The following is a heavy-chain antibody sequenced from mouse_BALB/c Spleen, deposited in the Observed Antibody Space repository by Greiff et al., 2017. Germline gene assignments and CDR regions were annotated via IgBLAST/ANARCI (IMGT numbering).Heavy chain of an antibody. J-gene: IGHJ2*01. CDR2: IDPANGNT. V-gene: IGHV14-3*02. D-gene: IGHD1-1*01. CDR1: GFNIKDTY. Sequence: VQLKESGAELVKPGASVKLSCTASGFNIKDTYMHWVKQRTEQGLEWIGRIDPANGNTKYDPKFQGKATITADTSSNTAYLQLSSLTSEDTAVYYCARGGGITLDYWGQGTTLTVSS. CDR3: ARGGGITLDY.